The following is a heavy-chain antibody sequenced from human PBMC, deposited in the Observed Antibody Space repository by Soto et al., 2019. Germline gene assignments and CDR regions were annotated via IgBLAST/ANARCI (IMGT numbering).Heavy chain of an antibody. Sequence: PSETLSLTCTVSGGSISSGGYYWSWIRQHPGKGLEWIGYIYYSGSTYYNPSLKSRVTISVDTSKNQFSLKLSSVTAADTDVYYCSRAAAAGSDYYGMDVWGQGTTVTVSS. CDR2: IYYSGST. CDR3: SRAAAAGSDYYGMDV. V-gene: IGHV4-31*03. CDR1: GGSISSGGYY. D-gene: IGHD6-13*01. J-gene: IGHJ6*02.